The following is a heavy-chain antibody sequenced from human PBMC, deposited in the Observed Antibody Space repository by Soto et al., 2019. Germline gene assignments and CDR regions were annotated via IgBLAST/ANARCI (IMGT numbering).Heavy chain of an antibody. V-gene: IGHV4-4*07. CDR3: ARGQRFSDWFDP. D-gene: IGHD3-3*01. J-gene: IGHJ5*02. Sequence: SEALSLTCTVSGGAINSYYWTWIRQPAGKGLEWIGRIYSSGSTKYNPSLQSRVTMSLDTSKNQFSLRLTSVTAADTAVYYCARGQRFSDWFDPWGQGTLVTVSS. CDR1: GGAINSYY. CDR2: IYSSGST.